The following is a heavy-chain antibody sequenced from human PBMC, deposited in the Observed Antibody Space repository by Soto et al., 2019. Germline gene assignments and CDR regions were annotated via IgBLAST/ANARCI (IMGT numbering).Heavy chain of an antibody. J-gene: IGHJ4*02. CDR3: ARDLAVALIDY. CDR1: GYSFTSYG. D-gene: IGHD6-19*01. Sequence: QVQLVQSGAEVKKPGASVKVSCKASGYSFTSYGISWVRQAPGQGIEGMGWISAYNGNTKYAQKLQGRVTMSADTSTSTAYMELRSLRSDDTAVYSCARDLAVALIDYWGQGTLVTVSS. CDR2: ISAYNGNT. V-gene: IGHV1-18*01.